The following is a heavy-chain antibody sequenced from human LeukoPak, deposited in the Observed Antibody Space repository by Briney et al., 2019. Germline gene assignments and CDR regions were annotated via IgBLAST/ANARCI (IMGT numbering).Heavy chain of an antibody. CDR1: GGSISSYY. Sequence: SETLSLTCAVSGGSISSYYWSWIRQPPGKGLEWIGYIYYSGSTNYNPSLKSRVTISVDTSKNQFSLKLSSVTAADTAVYYCARNLDTYFDYWGQGTLVTVSS. CDR2: IYYSGST. CDR3: ARNLDTYFDY. V-gene: IGHV4-59*01. D-gene: IGHD5-18*01. J-gene: IGHJ4*02.